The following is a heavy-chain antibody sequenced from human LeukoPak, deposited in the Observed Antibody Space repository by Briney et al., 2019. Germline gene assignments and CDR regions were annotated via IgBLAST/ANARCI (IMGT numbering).Heavy chain of an antibody. J-gene: IGHJ5*02. CDR3: AKGYWFDP. CDR1: GFSFRSYA. Sequence: GGSLRLSCAASGFSFRSYAMHWVRQAPGKGLEWVAVMWYDKSDTYYADSVKGRFTISRDNSKNTLYLQMNSLRAEDTAVYYCAKGYWFDPWGQGALVTVSS. V-gene: IGHV3-33*06. CDR2: MWYDKSDT.